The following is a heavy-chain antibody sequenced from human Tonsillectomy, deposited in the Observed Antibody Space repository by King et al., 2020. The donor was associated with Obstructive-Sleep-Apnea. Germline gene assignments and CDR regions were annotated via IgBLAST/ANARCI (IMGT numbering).Heavy chain of an antibody. CDR2: IRFDGSEN. Sequence: VQLVESGGGVVQPGRSLRLSCAASGFTFSDSGMHWVRQTPGTGLEWVSFIRFDGSENYYADSVKGRFTISRDNSRNTLYLHMNSLRVEDTAVYYCARPGVGASSIIEYWGQGTLVTVSS. V-gene: IGHV3-30*02. CDR1: GFTFSDSG. CDR3: ARPGVGASSIIEY. D-gene: IGHD1-26*01. J-gene: IGHJ4*02.